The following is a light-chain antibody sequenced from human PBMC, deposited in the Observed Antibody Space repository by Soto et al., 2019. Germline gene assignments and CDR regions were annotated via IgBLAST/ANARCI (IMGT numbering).Light chain of an antibody. CDR1: QSISSW. J-gene: IGKJ5*01. CDR3: QQYDNLPRY. V-gene: IGKV1-33*01. CDR2: DAS. Sequence: DIQMTQSPSTLSGSVGDRVTTTCRASQSISSWLAWYQQKPGKAPKLLIYDASNLETGVPSRFSGSGSGTDFTFTISSLQPEDIATYYCQQYDNLPRYFGQGTRLEIK.